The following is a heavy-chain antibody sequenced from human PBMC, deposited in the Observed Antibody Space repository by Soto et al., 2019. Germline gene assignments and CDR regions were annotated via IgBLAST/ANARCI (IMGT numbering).Heavy chain of an antibody. V-gene: IGHV1-18*01. CDR1: GYTFTSYG. CDR3: ARDRRYYDSSGYDWDAFDI. CDR2: ISAYNGNT. J-gene: IGHJ3*02. D-gene: IGHD3-22*01. Sequence: ASVKVSCKASGYTFTSYGISWVRQAPGQGLEWMGWISAYNGNTNYAQKLQGRVTMTTDTSTSTAYMELRSLRSDDTAVYYCARDRRYYDSSGYDWDAFDIWGQGTTVTVSS.